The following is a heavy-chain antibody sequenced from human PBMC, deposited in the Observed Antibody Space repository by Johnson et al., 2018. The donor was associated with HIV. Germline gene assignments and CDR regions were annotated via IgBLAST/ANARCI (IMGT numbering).Heavy chain of an antibody. J-gene: IGHJ3*02. CDR3: ARDRGYLDAFDI. V-gene: IGHV3-33*01. CDR1: GFTFSNYA. CDR2: IWYNGSKK. Sequence: QVQLVESGGGVVQPGRSLRLSCAASGFTFSNYAMHWVRQAPGKGLEWVAVIWYNGSKKYYADSVKGRFTISRDNSKNTLYLQMNSLRAEDTAVFYCARDRGYLDAFDIWGQGTMVTVSS. D-gene: IGHD1-26*01.